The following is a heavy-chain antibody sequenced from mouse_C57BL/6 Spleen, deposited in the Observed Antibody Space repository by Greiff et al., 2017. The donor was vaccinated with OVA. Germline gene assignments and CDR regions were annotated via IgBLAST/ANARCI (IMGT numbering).Heavy chain of an antibody. J-gene: IGHJ2*01. V-gene: IGHV14-3*01. CDR1: GFNFKNNY. CDR3: ARGDSFAY. CDR2: IDPANGNT. Sequence: EVQLQQSVAELVRPGASVKLSCKASGFNFKNNYMHWVKQRPEQGLEWIGRIDPANGNTKYDPKFQGKATITADTSSNTAYLQLSSLPSEDTAIYYCARGDSFAYWGQGTTLTVSS. D-gene: IGHD3-3*01.